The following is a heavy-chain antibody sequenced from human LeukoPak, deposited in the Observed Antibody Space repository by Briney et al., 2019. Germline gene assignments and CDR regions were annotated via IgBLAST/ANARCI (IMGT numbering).Heavy chain of an antibody. Sequence: SETLSLTCTVSGGSISTYYWSWIRQPPGKGLECIGYIYYSDNTNYNPSLKGRVTISVDTSKNQFSLKLTSVTAADTAVYYCARDGGFGGATTLGYGAQGPLAPFPS. D-gene: IGHD1-26*01. CDR3: ARDGGFGGATTLGY. J-gene: IGHJ4*02. V-gene: IGHV4-59*01. CDR2: IYYSDNT. CDR1: GGSISTYY.